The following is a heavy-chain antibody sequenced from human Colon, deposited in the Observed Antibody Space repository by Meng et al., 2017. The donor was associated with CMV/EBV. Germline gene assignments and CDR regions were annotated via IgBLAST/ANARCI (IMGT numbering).Heavy chain of an antibody. J-gene: IGHJ3*02. Sequence: SETLSLTCIVSGGSVSSGGYYWSWIRQPPGKGLEWIGYIYYSGGTNYNPSLKSRVTISVDTSKNQFSLRLSSVTAADTAVYYCARDCSSTRCYEGYRAFDIWGQGTKVTVSS. CDR1: GGSVSSGGYY. CDR2: IYYSGGT. CDR3: ARDCSSTRCYEGYRAFDI. V-gene: IGHV4-61*08. D-gene: IGHD2-2*01.